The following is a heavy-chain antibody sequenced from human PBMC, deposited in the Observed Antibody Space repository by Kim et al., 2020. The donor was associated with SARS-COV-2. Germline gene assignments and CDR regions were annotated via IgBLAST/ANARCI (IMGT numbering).Heavy chain of an antibody. J-gene: IGHJ6*03. V-gene: IGHV1-18*01. Sequence: NYAQKLQSRVTMTTATSTSTAYMELRSLRSDDTAVYYCARASPDYYYRDVWGKGTTVTVSS. CDR3: ARASPDYYYRDV.